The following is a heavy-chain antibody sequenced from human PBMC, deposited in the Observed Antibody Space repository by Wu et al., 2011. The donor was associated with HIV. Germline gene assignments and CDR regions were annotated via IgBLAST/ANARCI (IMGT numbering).Heavy chain of an antibody. Sequence: HWVRQASRQGAGVVAVISYGGSNKYYADSVKGRFTISRDNSKNTLYLQMNSLRAEDTAVYYCARMAYYYDSSGYYPDAFDIWGQGTMVTVSS. J-gene: IGHJ3*02. CDR2: ISYGGSNK. V-gene: IGHV3-30-3*01. CDR3: ARMAYYYDSSGYYPDAFDI. D-gene: IGHD3-22*01.